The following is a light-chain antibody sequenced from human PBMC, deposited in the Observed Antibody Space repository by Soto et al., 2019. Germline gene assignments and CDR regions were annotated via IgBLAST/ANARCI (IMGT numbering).Light chain of an antibody. V-gene: IGKV3-15*01. J-gene: IGKJ1*01. Sequence: EKVMTQSPGTLSVSPGERVTLSCRASQSVSTHLAWYQQKPGQAPRLLIYGASTRATDMPGRFSGRGSGTEFTLTISSLQSEDYAVYYCQQYRNWPRTFGQGTKVDIK. CDR3: QQYRNWPRT. CDR1: QSVSTH. CDR2: GAS.